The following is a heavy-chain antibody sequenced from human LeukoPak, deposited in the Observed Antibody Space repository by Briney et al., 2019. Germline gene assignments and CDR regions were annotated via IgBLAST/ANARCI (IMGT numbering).Heavy chain of an antibody. J-gene: IGHJ5*02. CDR3: ARDKGDYDSSGYFHWFDP. Sequence: ASVKVSCKASGGTFSSYAISWVRQAPGQGLEWMGRIIPIFGTANYAQKFQGRVTITTDESTSTAYMELSSLRSEDTAVYYCARDKGDYDSSGYFHWFDPWGQGTLVTVSS. CDR1: GGTFSSYA. D-gene: IGHD3-22*01. CDR2: IIPIFGTA. V-gene: IGHV1-69*05.